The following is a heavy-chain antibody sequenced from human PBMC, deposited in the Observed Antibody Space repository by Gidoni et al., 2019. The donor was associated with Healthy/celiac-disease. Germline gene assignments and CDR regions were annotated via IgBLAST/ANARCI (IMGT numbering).Heavy chain of an antibody. CDR3: ATMTTVTGDAFDI. CDR2: ISYDGSNK. Sequence: QVQLVESGGGVVQPGRSLRLSWAASGFTFSSYGMHWVRQAPGKGLEWVEVISYDGSNKYYADSVKGRFTISRDNSKNTLYLQMNSLRAEDTAVYYCATMTTVTGDAFDIWGQGTMVTVSS. V-gene: IGHV3-30*03. CDR1: GFTFSSYG. J-gene: IGHJ3*02. D-gene: IGHD4-17*01.